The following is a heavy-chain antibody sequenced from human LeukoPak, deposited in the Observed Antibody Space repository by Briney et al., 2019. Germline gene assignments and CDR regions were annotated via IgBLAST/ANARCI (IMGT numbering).Heavy chain of an antibody. CDR1: GGSFSGYS. CDR3: ARSGSGYLRYYFDY. J-gene: IGHJ4*02. V-gene: IGHV4-34*01. CDR2: INHSGST. Sequence: SETLSLTCAVYGGSFSGYSWSWIRQPPGKGLEWIGEINHSGSTNYNPSLKSRVTISVYTSKNQFSLKLSSVTAADTAVYYCARSGSGYLRYYFDYWGQGTLVTVSS. D-gene: IGHD5-12*01.